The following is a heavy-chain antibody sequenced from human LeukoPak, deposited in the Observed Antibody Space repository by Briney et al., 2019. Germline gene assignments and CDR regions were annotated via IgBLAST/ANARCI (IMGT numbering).Heavy chain of an antibody. CDR3: ARDPSTLLPTDDS. CDR2: INPSGGST. Sequence: ASVKVSCKASGYTFTSYYMHWVRQAPGQGLEWMGIINPSGGSTSYAQKFQGRVTMTRDMSTSTVYMELSSLRVEDTAIYYCARDPSTLLPTDDSWGQGTLVAVSS. J-gene: IGHJ4*02. D-gene: IGHD2-2*01. V-gene: IGHV1-46*01. CDR1: GYTFTSYY.